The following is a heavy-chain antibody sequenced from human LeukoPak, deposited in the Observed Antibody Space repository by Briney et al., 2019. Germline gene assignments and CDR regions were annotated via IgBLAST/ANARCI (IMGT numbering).Heavy chain of an antibody. D-gene: IGHD3-22*01. J-gene: IGHJ4*02. Sequence: SGPTLVNPTQTLTLTCTFSGFSLSTSGMCVSWIRQPPGKALEWLARIDWDDDKYYSTSLKTRLTISKDTSKNQVVLTMTNMDPVDTATYYCARITPAYYDSSGYYYDYWGQGTLVTVSS. CDR2: IDWDDDK. V-gene: IGHV2-70*11. CDR1: GFSLSTSGMC. CDR3: ARITPAYYDSSGYYYDY.